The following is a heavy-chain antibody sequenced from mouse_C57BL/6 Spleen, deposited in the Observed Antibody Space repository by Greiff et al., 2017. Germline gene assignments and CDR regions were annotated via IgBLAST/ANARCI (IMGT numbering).Heavy chain of an antibody. J-gene: IGHJ2*01. V-gene: IGHV1-50*01. CDR3: ARGTTVVATDY. CDR1: GYTFTSYW. CDR2: IDPSDSYT. D-gene: IGHD1-1*01. Sequence: QVQLQQPGAELVKPGASVKLSCKASGYTFTSYWMQWVKQRPGQGLEWIGEIDPSDSYTNYNQKFKGKATWTVDTSSSTAYMQLSSLTSEDSAVYYCARGTTVVATDYWGQGTTLTVSS.